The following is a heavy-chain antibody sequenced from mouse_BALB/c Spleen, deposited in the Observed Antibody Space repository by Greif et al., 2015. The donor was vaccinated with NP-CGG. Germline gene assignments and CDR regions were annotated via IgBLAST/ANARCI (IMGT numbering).Heavy chain of an antibody. CDR3: ARWDWYFDV. Sequence: EVQLVESGAELVKPGASVKLSCTASGFNIKDTYMHWVKQRPEQGLEWIGRIDPANGNTKYDPKFQGKATKTADTSSNTAYLQLSSLTSEDTAVYYCARWDWYFDVWGAGTTVTVSS. J-gene: IGHJ1*01. CDR1: GFNIKDTY. V-gene: IGHV14-3*02. CDR2: IDPANGNT.